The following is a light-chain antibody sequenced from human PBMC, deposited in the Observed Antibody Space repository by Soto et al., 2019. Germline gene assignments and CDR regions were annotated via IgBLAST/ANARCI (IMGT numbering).Light chain of an antibody. Sequence: QSALTQPPSVSGAPGQRVTISCTGTSSNIGAGYHVHWYQQLPGTAPKLLIYANTNRPSGVPDRFSGSKSGTSASLAITGLQAEDEADYYCQSFDSSLSGFVFGTGSKVT. CDR1: SSNIGAGYH. CDR3: QSFDSSLSGFV. CDR2: ANT. J-gene: IGLJ1*01. V-gene: IGLV1-40*01.